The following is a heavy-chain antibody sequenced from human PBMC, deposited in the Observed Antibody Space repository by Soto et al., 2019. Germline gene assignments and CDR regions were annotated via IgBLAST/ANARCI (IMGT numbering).Heavy chain of an antibody. Sequence: PGGSLRLSCAASGFTFSRYGMNWVRQAPGKGLEWVSYISSSSTIIYYADSVKGRFTVSRDNAKNSLYLQMNSLKDEDTAVYYCARDLDSGGSYMYFDYWGQGTLVTVSS. V-gene: IGHV3-48*02. J-gene: IGHJ4*02. CDR3: ARDLDSGGSYMYFDY. CDR1: GFTFSRYG. D-gene: IGHD1-26*01. CDR2: ISSSSTII.